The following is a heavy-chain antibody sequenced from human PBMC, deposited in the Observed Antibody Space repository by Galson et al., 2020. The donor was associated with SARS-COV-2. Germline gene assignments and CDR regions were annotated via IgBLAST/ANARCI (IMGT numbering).Heavy chain of an antibody. J-gene: IGHJ4*02. CDR3: ARDGMGGYPMYY. Sequence: GESLKISCAASGFTFSSYSMNWVRQAPGKGLEWVSSISRSSDYIYYADSVKGRFTISRDDAKNSLYLQMNSLRAEDTAIYYCARDGMGGYPMYYWGRGTLVTVSS. CDR2: ISRSSDYI. D-gene: IGHD3-16*01. CDR1: GFTFSSYS. V-gene: IGHV3-21*01.